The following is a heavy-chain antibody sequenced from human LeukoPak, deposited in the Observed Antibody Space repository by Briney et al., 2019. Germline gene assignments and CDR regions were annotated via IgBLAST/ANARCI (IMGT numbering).Heavy chain of an antibody. CDR3: TSQKDYDGSGSYGTFDP. V-gene: IGHV3-49*03. CDR1: GFTFGDYV. D-gene: IGHD3-10*01. Sequence: GGSLRLSCTASGFTFGDYVMSWFRQAPGKGLEWVGFIRSKACGGTTEYAASVKGRFTISRDDSKSIAYVQMNSLKTEDTAVYYCTSQKDYDGSGSYGTFDPWGQGTLVTVSS. J-gene: IGHJ5*02. CDR2: IRSKACGGTT.